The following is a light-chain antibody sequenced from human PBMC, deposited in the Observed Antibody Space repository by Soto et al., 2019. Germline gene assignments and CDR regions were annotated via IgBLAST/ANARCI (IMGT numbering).Light chain of an antibody. CDR1: QSITTF. CDR3: QQYSTYPLT. CDR2: DAS. J-gene: IGKJ4*01. V-gene: IGKV1-5*01. Sequence: DIQMTQSPSTLSASIGYRFTITCRASQSITTFLAWYQQKPGKAPQILIYDASKLEPGVPSRLSGGGSGTEFTLTISSLQPDDFATYYCQQYSTYPLTFGGGTTGDIK.